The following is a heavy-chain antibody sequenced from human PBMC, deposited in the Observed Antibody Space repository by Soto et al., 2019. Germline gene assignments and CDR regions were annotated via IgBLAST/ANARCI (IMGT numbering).Heavy chain of an antibody. Sequence: QVQLVQSGAEVKKPGSSVKVSCKASGGTFSSYAISWVRQAPGQGLEWMGGLIPIFGTANYAQKFQGRVTITADESTSTAYMEMSSLRSEDTAVYYCARWFNYYGSGSNDLDYYYYGMDVCGQGTTVTVS. CDR1: GGTFSSYA. D-gene: IGHD3-10*01. CDR3: ARWFNYYGSGSNDLDYYYYGMDV. CDR2: LIPIFGTA. J-gene: IGHJ6*02. V-gene: IGHV1-69*01.